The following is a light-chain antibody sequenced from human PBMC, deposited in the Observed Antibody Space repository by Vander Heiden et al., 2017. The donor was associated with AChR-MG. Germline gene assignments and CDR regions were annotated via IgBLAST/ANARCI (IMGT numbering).Light chain of an antibody. J-gene: IGLJ3*02. V-gene: IGLV2-14*01. CDR2: DVS. Sequence: QSALTPPASVSGSPGPSITISCPGTSSDVGGYNFVSWYQQHPGKAPKLMIYDVSNRPSGVSNRFSGSKSGNTASLTISGLQAEDEADYYCTSYTRSGTGVFGGGTKLTVL. CDR3: TSYTRSGTGV. CDR1: SSDVGGYNF.